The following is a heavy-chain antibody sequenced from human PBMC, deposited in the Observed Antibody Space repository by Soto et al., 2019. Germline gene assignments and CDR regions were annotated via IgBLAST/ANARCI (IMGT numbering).Heavy chain of an antibody. CDR3: AREGSYHDFDY. CDR1: GYTFTSYG. J-gene: IGHJ4*02. V-gene: IGHV1-18*01. Sequence: ASVKVSCKASGYTFTSYGISWVRQAPGQGLAWMGWISGYNGDTNYAQKFQGRVTLTTDTSTSTAYLDVMTLRSDDTAVYYCAREGSYHDFDYWGLGTLVTVSS. D-gene: IGHD3-16*02. CDR2: ISGYNGDT.